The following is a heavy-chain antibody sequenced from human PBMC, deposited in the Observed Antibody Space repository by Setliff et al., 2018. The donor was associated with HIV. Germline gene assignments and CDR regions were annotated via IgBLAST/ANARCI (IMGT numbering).Heavy chain of an antibody. V-gene: IGHV4-59*08. CDR1: GDSIRGYY. CDR3: ASLDGSESPYIYYYYMDV. CDR2: VFYTGFA. J-gene: IGHJ6*03. Sequence: SETLSLTCTVSGDSIRGYYWSWIRQPPGKGLEWMGYVFYTGFAAYNPSLKSRLTISVDTSKSQFSLRLTSVTAADTAIYYCASLDGSESPYIYYYYMDVWGKGTAATVS. D-gene: IGHD3-10*01.